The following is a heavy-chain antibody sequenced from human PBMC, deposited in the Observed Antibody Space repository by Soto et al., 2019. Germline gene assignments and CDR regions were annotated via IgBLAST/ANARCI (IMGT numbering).Heavy chain of an antibody. D-gene: IGHD3-16*02. CDR1: GFSFSSFG. V-gene: IGHV3-30*18. Sequence: QVQLVESGGGVVQPWRSLRLSCAASGFSFSSFGMHWVRQAPGKGLEWVAFNSYDGSNKYYADSVKGRFTISRDSSEKTLYLQMNILRPEDTAVYYCAKALGELSPESYDYWGQGTLVTVSS. CDR2: NSYDGSNK. CDR3: AKALGELSPESYDY. J-gene: IGHJ4*02.